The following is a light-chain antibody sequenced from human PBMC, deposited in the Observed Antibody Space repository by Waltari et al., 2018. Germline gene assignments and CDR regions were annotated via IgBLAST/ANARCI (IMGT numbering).Light chain of an antibody. V-gene: IGKV3-11*01. CDR3: QQRSNWPWT. Sequence: EIVLTQPPATLSLSPGELATLSCRASQSVSSDLAWYQQKPGQAPRLLIYDASNRATGIPARFSGSGSGTDFTLTISSLEPEDFAVYYCQQRSNWPWTFGQGTKVEIK. CDR1: QSVSSD. CDR2: DAS. J-gene: IGKJ1*01.